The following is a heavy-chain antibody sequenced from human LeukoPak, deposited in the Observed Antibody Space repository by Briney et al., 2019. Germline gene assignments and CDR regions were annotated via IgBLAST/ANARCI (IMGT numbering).Heavy chain of an antibody. Sequence: GGSLRLSCSASGFTFNSYSMHWVRQAPGKGLEYVSAISSDGGGTYYADSVKGRFTISRDNSKNTVDLQMSSLRGEDTAVYYCVKVFSFFTTPTSYGGGYPAFDVWGQGTTVTVSS. V-gene: IGHV3-64D*06. CDR2: ISSDGGGT. D-gene: IGHD3-16*02. J-gene: IGHJ3*01. CDR3: VKVFSFFTTPTSYGGGYPAFDV. CDR1: GFTFNSYS.